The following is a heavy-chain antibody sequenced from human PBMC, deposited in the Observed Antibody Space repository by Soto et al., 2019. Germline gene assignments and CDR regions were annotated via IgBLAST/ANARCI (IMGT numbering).Heavy chain of an antibody. V-gene: IGHV3-30*18. CDR3: AKGGSFDI. Sequence: PGGSLRLSCAASGFAFSTYGLHWVRQAPGKELEWVAIITSDVNYKYYADSVKGRFTISRDNSKNTLFLQMNGLRAEDTAVYYCAKGGSFDIWGQGTLVTAPQ. J-gene: IGHJ4*02. CDR2: ITSDVNYK. CDR1: GFAFSTYG. D-gene: IGHD3-16*01.